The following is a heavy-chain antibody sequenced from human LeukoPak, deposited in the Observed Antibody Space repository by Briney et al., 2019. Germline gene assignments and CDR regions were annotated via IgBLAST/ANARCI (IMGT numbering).Heavy chain of an antibody. J-gene: IGHJ3*02. CDR2: ISSNGDTT. V-gene: IGHV3-64D*09. D-gene: IGHD1-26*01. CDR3: VKGNSGNYYGAFDI. CDR1: GFIFSNYA. Sequence: PGGSLRLSCSASGFIFSNYAMYWVRQAPGKGLEYVSGISSNGDTTYYADSVKGEFTISRDNSKDTLYLQMSSLRAEDTAVYSCVKGNSGNYYGAFDIWGQGTMVTVSS.